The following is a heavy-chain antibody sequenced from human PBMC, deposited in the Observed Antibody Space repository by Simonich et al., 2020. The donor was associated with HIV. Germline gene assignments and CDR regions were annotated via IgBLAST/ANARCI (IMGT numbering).Heavy chain of an antibody. V-gene: IGHV1-2*02. CDR3: ARGSYGSGNYYQEGPYYFDY. D-gene: IGHD3-10*01. CDR2: IKPNSMGT. J-gene: IGHJ4*02. Sequence: QVQLVQSGTEVKKPGASVKVSCKASGYTFTDYYMHWVRQAPGEGLDWIGRIKPNSMGTKYAKKCQGRVTMTRDTSISTAYMELSRLKSDDTAVYYCARGSYGSGNYYQEGPYYFDYWGQGTLVTVSS. CDR1: GYTFTDYY.